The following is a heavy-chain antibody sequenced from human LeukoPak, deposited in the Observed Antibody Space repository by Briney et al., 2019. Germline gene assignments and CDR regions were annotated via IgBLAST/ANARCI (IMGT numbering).Heavy chain of an antibody. D-gene: IGHD3-10*01. Sequence: ASVKVSCKASGYTFTGYYMHWVRQAPGQGLEWMGWINPNSGGTNYAQKFQGRVTMTRDTSISTAYMELSRLRSDDTAVYYCARFLTMVRGVIDTLPDYWGQGTLVTVSS. CDR3: ARFLTMVRGVIDTLPDY. V-gene: IGHV1-2*02. CDR2: INPNSGGT. J-gene: IGHJ4*02. CDR1: GYTFTGYY.